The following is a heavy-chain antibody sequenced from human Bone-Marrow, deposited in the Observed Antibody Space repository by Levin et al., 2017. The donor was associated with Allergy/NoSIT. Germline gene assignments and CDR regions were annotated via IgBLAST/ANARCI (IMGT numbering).Heavy chain of an antibody. CDR1: GYSFTSYW. D-gene: IGHD3-10*01. CDR2: IYPGDSDT. CDR3: ARRRGSGSYYKVDYYYYMDV. Sequence: KVSCKGSGYSFTSYWIAWVRQMPGKGLEWMGIIYPGDSDTRYSPSFQGQVTISADKSISTVYLQWSSLKASDTAMYYCARRRGSGSYYKVDYYYYMDVWGKGTTVTVSS. V-gene: IGHV5-51*01. J-gene: IGHJ6*03.